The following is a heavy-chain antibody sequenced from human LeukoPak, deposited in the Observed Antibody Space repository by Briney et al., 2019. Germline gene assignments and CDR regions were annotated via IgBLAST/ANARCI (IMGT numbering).Heavy chain of an antibody. CDR2: MYYSGST. CDR1: GGSISSGDYY. D-gene: IGHD3-22*01. V-gene: IGHV4-30-4*01. J-gene: IGHJ5*02. Sequence: ASETLSLTCTVSGGSISSGDYYWSWIRQPPGKGLEWIAYMYYSGSTYYNPSLKSRVTMTADTSKNQLSLKLSSVTAADTAVYYCARPYYYDSRIDPWGQGILVTVSS. CDR3: ARPYYYDSRIDP.